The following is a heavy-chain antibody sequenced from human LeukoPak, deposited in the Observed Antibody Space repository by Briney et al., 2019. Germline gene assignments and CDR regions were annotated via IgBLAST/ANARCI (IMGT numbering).Heavy chain of an antibody. CDR1: GYTFTGYY. J-gene: IGHJ6*03. D-gene: IGHD6-6*01. CDR2: INPNSGGT. V-gene: IGHV1-2*02. Sequence: GASVKVSCKASGYTFTGYYMHWVRQAPGQGLEWMGWINPNSGGTNYAQKFQGRVTMTSDTSISTAYMELSRLRSEDTAVYYCASARPSSPSYYYYYYYMDVWGKGTTVTVSS. CDR3: ASARPSSPSYYYYYYYMDV.